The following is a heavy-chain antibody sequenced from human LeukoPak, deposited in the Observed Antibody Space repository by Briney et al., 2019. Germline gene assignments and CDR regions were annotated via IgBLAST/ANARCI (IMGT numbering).Heavy chain of an antibody. CDR1: GFTSFSGHW. CDR2: IRFDGSEI. V-gene: IGHV3-7*01. Sequence: GGSLRLSCTVSGFTSFSGHWMNGVRQAPGKGLEWVANIRFDGSEIGYGDSVEGRFIISRDNSKNSLYLQMNSLRAEDTAVYYCATRNNFEYWGQGTLVTVSS. J-gene: IGHJ4*02. CDR3: ATRNNFEY.